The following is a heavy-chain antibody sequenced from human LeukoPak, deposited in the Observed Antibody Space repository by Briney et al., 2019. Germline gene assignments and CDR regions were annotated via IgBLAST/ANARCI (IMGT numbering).Heavy chain of an antibody. CDR1: GYSISSGYY. D-gene: IGHD4-23*01. CDR3: ARTVGTHRFDY. CDR2: IYHSGST. J-gene: IGHJ4*02. Sequence: SETLSLTCAVSGYSISSGYYWGWIRQPPGKGLEWIGSIYHSGSTYYNPSLQSRVIISVDTSKNQFSLKLTSVTAPDTAVYYCARTVGTHRFDYWGQGILVTVSS. V-gene: IGHV4-38-2*01.